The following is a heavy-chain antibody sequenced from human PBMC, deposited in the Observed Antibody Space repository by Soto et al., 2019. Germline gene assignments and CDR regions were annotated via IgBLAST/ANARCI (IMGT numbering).Heavy chain of an antibody. J-gene: IGHJ6*03. Sequence: SETLSLTCAVYGGSFRGYYWSWIRQPPGKGLEWIGEINHSGSTNYNPSLKSRVTISVDTSKSQFSLKLSSVTAADTAIYYCARGVSNYDFWSGYSHCYYYMDVWGKGTTVTVSS. V-gene: IGHV4-34*01. CDR2: INHSGST. CDR3: ARGVSNYDFWSGYSHCYYYMDV. D-gene: IGHD3-3*01. CDR1: GGSFRGYY.